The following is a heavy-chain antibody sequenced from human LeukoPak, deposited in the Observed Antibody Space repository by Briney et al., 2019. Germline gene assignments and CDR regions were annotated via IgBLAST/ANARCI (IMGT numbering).Heavy chain of an antibody. Sequence: QLGGSLRLSCSASGFTFSSYEMNWVRQAPGKGLEWVSYISSSGTNIYYADSVKGRFTISRDNAKNSLYLQMNSLRAEDTAVYYCAGGIAAAKLWGQGTLVTVSS. V-gene: IGHV3-48*03. CDR3: AGGIAAAKL. J-gene: IGHJ4*02. CDR2: ISSSGTNI. CDR1: GFTFSSYE. D-gene: IGHD6-13*01.